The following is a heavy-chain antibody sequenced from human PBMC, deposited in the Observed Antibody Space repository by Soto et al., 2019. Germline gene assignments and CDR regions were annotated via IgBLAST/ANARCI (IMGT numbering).Heavy chain of an antibody. Sequence: SETLSLTCAVYGGSFSGYYWSWIRQPPGKGLEWIGEINHSGSTNYNPSLKSRVTISVDTSKNQFSLKLSSVTAADTAVYYCASRLVPAAIDPGYYYYMDVWGKGTTVTVSS. CDR3: ASRLVPAAIDPGYYYYMDV. V-gene: IGHV4-34*01. D-gene: IGHD2-2*01. J-gene: IGHJ6*03. CDR1: GGSFSGYY. CDR2: INHSGST.